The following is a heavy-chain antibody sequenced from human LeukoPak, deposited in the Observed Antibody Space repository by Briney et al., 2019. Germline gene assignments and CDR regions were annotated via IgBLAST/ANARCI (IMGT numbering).Heavy chain of an antibody. Sequence: GGSLRLSCAASGFTFSSYGMHWVRQAPGKGLEWVAFIRYDGSNKYYADSVKGRFTISRDNSKNTLYLQMNSLRAEDTAGYYCAKEQMTTVTNDKGYYFDYWGQGTLVTVSS. CDR3: AKEQMTTVTNDKGYYFDY. CDR1: GFTFSSYG. J-gene: IGHJ4*02. CDR2: IRYDGSNK. V-gene: IGHV3-30*02. D-gene: IGHD4-17*01.